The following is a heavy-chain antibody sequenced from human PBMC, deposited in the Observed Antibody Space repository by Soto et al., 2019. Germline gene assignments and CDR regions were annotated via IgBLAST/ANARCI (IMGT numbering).Heavy chain of an antibody. J-gene: IGHJ6*03. Sequence: GGSLRLSCTASGFTFGDYAMSWFRQAPGKGLEWVGFIRSKAYGGTTEYAASVKGRFTISRDDSKSIAYLQMNSLKTEDTAVYYCTRMYCSSTSCVGYYYMDVWGKGTTVTVSS. CDR3: TRMYCSSTSCVGYYYMDV. D-gene: IGHD2-2*01. V-gene: IGHV3-49*03. CDR1: GFTFGDYA. CDR2: IRSKAYGGTT.